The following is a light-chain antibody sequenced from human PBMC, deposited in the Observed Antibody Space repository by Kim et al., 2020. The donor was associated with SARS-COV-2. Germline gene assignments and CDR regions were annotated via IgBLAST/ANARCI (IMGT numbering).Light chain of an antibody. CDR1: SSDVGGYNY. V-gene: IGLV2-14*01. Sequence: QSALTQPASVSGSPGQSITISCTGTSSDVGGYNYVSWYQQHPGKAPKLMIYDVSKWPSGVPNRFSGSKSGNTASLTISGLQAEDEADYYCSSYASSSTYVFGTGTKVTVL. J-gene: IGLJ1*01. CDR3: SSYASSSTYV. CDR2: DVS.